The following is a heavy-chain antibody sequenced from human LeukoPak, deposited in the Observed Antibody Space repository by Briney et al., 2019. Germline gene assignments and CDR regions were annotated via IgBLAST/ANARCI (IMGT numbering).Heavy chain of an antibody. V-gene: IGHV4-31*03. CDR3: AASPSSGWYPHLDY. Sequence: PSQTLSLTCTVSGGSISSGGYYWSWLRQHPGKGLEWIGYIYYSGSTYYNPSLKSRVTISVDTSKNQFSLKLSSVTAADTAVYYCAASPSSGWYPHLDYWGQGTLVTVSS. J-gene: IGHJ4*02. CDR2: IYYSGST. CDR1: GGSISSGGYY. D-gene: IGHD6-19*01.